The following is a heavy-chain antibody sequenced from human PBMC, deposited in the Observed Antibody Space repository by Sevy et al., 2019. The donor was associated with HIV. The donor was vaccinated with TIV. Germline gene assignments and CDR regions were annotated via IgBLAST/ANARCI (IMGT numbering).Heavy chain of an antibody. CDR1: GFTFSSYG. CDR2: ISYDGSNK. J-gene: IGHJ4*02. D-gene: IGHD3-10*01. CDR3: AKTFNYGSGSHAPAFDY. V-gene: IGHV3-30*18. Sequence: GGSLRLSCAASGFTFSSYGMHWVRQAPGKGLEWVAVISYDGSNKYYADSVKGRFTISRDNSKNTLYLQMNSLRAEDTAVYYCAKTFNYGSGSHAPAFDYWGQGTLVTVSS.